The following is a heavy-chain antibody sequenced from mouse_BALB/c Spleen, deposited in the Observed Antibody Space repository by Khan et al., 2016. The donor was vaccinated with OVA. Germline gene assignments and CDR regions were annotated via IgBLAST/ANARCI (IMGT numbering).Heavy chain of an antibody. CDR1: GFSLTNYG. CDR2: IWSAGST. V-gene: IGHV2-6-1*01. CDR3: ARQPYYQYNVIDY. J-gene: IGHJ4*01. D-gene: IGHD2-10*01. Sequence: VQLQESGPGLVAPSQSLSITCTISGFSLTNYGVHWVRQPPGKGLEWLVVIWSAGSTTYNSALKSRLIITKDNSKSQVFLEMNSLQTDDTAIYFCARQPYYQYNVIDYWGQGTSGTVSS.